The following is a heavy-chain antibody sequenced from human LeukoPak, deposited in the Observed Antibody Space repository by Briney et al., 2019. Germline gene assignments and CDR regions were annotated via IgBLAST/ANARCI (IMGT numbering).Heavy chain of an antibody. V-gene: IGHV4-39*01. J-gene: IGHJ4*02. D-gene: IGHD4-17*01. CDR1: GGSISSSSYY. CDR2: IYYSGST. Sequence: SETLSLTCTVSGGSISSSSYYWGWIRQPPGKGLEWIGSIYYSGSTYYNPSLKSRVTISVDTSKNQFSLKLSSVTAADTVVYYCARPYGAAGLDWGQGTLVTVSS. CDR3: ARPYGAAGLD.